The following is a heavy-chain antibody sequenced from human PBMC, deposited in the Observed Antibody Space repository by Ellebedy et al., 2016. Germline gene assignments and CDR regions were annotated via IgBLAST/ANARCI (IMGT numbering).Heavy chain of an antibody. V-gene: IGHV3-53*01. CDR2: IDSGGSS. CDR1: GFSFDDYA. Sequence: GESLKISXAASGFSFDDYAMTWVRQAPGKGLEWVSVIDSGGSSYYADSVKGRFTISRDSPKNTLYLQMNSLRAEDTAVYYCATRHYGGFDIWGRGTMVTVSS. D-gene: IGHD4-23*01. J-gene: IGHJ3*02. CDR3: ATRHYGGFDI.